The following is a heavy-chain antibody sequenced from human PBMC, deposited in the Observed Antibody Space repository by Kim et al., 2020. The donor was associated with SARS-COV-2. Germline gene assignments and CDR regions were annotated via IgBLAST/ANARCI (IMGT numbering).Heavy chain of an antibody. CDR2: IRNKINTYTT. V-gene: IGHV3-72*01. Sequence: GGSLRLSCAASGFTFSDHYMDWVRQAPGKGLEWVGRIRNKINTYTTEYAASVKGRFTISRDDSQDSLSLQMNSLKTEDTAVYYCVRVTSTSSLDYWGQGTLVTVSS. CDR1: GFTFSDHY. J-gene: IGHJ4*02. CDR3: VRVTSTSSLDY.